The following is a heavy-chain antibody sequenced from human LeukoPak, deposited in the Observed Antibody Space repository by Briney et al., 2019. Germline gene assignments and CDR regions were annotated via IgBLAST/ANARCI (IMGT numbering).Heavy chain of an antibody. V-gene: IGHV3-21*01. CDR3: ARVDTAMVPPYYYYGMDV. D-gene: IGHD5-18*01. CDR1: GFTFSSYS. CDR2: ISSSSSYI. J-gene: IGHJ6*04. Sequence: GGSLRLSCAASGFTFSSYSMNWVRQAPGKGLEWVSSISSSSSYIYYADSVKGRFTNSRDNAKNSLYLQMNSLRAEDTAVYYCARVDTAMVPPYYYYGMDVWGKGTTVTVSS.